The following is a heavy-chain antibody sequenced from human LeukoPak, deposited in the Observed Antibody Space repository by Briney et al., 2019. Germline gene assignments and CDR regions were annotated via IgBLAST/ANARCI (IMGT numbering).Heavy chain of an antibody. J-gene: IGHJ1*01. CDR1: GGAFRGYY. D-gene: IGHD2-15*01. CDR2: VNHSEAT. CDR3: AREAQYCSGGSCYGGYFQH. Sequence: PSETLSLTCAVFGGAFRGYYWSWIRQPPGKGLEWIGEVNHSEATDYNPSFKSRVTISVDTSKNQFSLKLGSVTAADTAVYYCAREAQYCSGGSCYGGYFQHWGQGTLVTVSS. V-gene: IGHV4-34*01.